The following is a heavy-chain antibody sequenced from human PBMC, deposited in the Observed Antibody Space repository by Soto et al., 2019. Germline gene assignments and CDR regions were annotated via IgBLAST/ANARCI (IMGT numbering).Heavy chain of an antibody. Sequence: QLQLQESGPGLVKPSETLSLICTVSGDSITTNTYCWGWIRRPPGKGLEWIGSLCNSPNTYHNPSLKGRVTISVDTPKNQVSLKLSYVTAADTAIYYCARHPSYIVGWYGLIWGQGALVTVSS. J-gene: IGHJ4*02. V-gene: IGHV4-39*01. D-gene: IGHD6-19*01. CDR3: ARHPSYIVGWYGLI. CDR1: GDSITTNTYC. CDR2: LCNSPNT.